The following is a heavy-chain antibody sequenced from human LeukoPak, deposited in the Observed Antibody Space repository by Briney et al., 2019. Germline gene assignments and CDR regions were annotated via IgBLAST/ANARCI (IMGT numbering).Heavy chain of an antibody. Sequence: ASVKVSCKASGYTFTGYYMHWVRQAPGQRLEWMGWINPNSGGTNYAQKFQGRVTMTRDTSISTAYVEVSRLRSDDTAVYYCARVFYAKDIVVVPAYYYYYLDVWGKGTTVTVSS. J-gene: IGHJ6*03. D-gene: IGHD2-2*01. CDR1: GYTFTGYY. V-gene: IGHV1-2*02. CDR3: ARVFYAKDIVVVPAYYYYYLDV. CDR2: INPNSGGT.